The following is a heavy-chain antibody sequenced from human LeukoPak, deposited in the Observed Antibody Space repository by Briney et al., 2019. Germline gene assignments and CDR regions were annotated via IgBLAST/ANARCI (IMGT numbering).Heavy chain of an antibody. J-gene: IGHJ4*02. D-gene: IGHD3-22*01. CDR3: ARASKGYDSSGYYYYHY. V-gene: IGHV4-34*01. Sequence: SETLSLTCAVYGGSFSGYYWSWIRKPPGKGLEWIGEINHSGSTNYDPSLKIRVTISVDTSKTQFSLKLSSVTAADTAVYYCARASKGYDSSGYYYYHYWGQGTLVTVSS. CDR1: GGSFSGYY. CDR2: INHSGST.